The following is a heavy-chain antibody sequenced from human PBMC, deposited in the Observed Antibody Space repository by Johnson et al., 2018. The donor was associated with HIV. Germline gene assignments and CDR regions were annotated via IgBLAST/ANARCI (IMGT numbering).Heavy chain of an antibody. J-gene: IGHJ3*01. CDR2: ISHDASHI. CDR1: GFTSSTSV. CDR3: ARKGPTSGRADAFDL. V-gene: IGHV3-30*04. Sequence: QVQLVESGGGLIQPGGSLRLSCAASGFTSSTSVLHWVRQAPGKGLEWVSVISHDASHIFYADSVTGRFTISKDDSKNTVYLQMNSLRAEDTAVYYCARKGPTSGRADAFDLWGQGTMVTVSS.